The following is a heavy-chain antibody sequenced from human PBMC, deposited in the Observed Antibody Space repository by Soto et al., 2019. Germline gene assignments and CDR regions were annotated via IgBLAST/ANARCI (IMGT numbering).Heavy chain of an antibody. Sequence: GASVKVSCKTSGYTFTSYGISWVRQAPGQGLEWMGWISTYNGNTIYAQKLQDRVTMTTDTSTRTAYMELRTLRSDDTAVYYCARDPGYASGWYCDSWGQGTLVTVSS. J-gene: IGHJ4*02. CDR3: ARDPGYASGWYCDS. CDR2: ISTYNGNT. V-gene: IGHV1-18*01. CDR1: GYTFTSYG. D-gene: IGHD6-19*01.